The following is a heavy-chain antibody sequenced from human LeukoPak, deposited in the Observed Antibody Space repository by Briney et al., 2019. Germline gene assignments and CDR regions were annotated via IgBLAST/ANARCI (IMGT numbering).Heavy chain of an antibody. CDR3: ARRAGEYSHPYDY. J-gene: IGHJ4*02. CDR2: IYSCGNT. Sequence: GGSLRLSCAASGFTFSSYAMSWVRQAPGTRLEWVSFIYSCGNTHYSDSVKGRFTISRDNSKNTLYLQMNSLRAEDTAVYYCARRAGEYSHPYDYWGQGTLVTVSS. D-gene: IGHD4-17*01. V-gene: IGHV3-23*05. CDR1: GFTFSSYA.